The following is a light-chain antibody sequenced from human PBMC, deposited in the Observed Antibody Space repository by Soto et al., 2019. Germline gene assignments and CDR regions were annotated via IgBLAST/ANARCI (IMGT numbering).Light chain of an antibody. CDR1: QSISDT. V-gene: IGKV3-15*01. Sequence: EILMTQSQVTLSVSPGGRATLSCWASQSISDTLAWYQQKNGKAPRLLIHGASTRAPGFPARLSGSGSGTDLTLTISSLKSEDFEVYYCQHYNNWTLTFGGGTKVDIK. J-gene: IGKJ4*01. CDR3: QHYNNWTLT. CDR2: GAS.